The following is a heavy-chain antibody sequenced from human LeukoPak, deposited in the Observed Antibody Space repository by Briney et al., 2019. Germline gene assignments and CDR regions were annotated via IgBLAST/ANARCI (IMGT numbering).Heavy chain of an antibody. Sequence: ASVKVSCKASGYTFTGYYMHWVRQAPGQGLEWMGWINPNSGGTNYAQKFQGRVTMTRDTSISTACMELSRLRSDDTAVYYCAAQRSSSWYVFIDYWGQGTLVTVSS. CDR3: AAQRSSSWYVFIDY. V-gene: IGHV1-2*02. CDR1: GYTFTGYY. CDR2: INPNSGGT. D-gene: IGHD6-13*01. J-gene: IGHJ4*02.